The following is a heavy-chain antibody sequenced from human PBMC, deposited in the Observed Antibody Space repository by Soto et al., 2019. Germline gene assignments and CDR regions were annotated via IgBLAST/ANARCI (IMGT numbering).Heavy chain of an antibody. J-gene: IGHJ5*02. CDR1: GFTFRSFT. CDR3: TRDASRDSSARGWFDP. D-gene: IGHD6-13*01. Sequence: GGSLRLSCAASGFTFRSFTMNWVRQAPGKGLEWVSTTSSNSAYIYYTDALRGRFTISRDNAKNSLHPQMNSLRAEDTAVYYCTRDASRDSSARGWFDPWGPGTLVTVSS. CDR2: TSSNSAYI. V-gene: IGHV3-21*01.